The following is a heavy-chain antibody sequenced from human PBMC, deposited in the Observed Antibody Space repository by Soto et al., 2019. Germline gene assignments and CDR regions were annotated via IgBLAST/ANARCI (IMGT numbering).Heavy chain of an antibody. Sequence: QVQVQESGPGLVKPSDTLSLTCTVSGGSVSSRSYFWGWIRQPPGKGLEWIGTIYYNGSTYYNPSLERRVTLSVDPSAYQFSLKLTSVTASDTAVYYCARQRVVPATPTNWFDPWGQGTLVPVSS. CDR1: GGSVSSRSYF. D-gene: IGHD2-15*01. CDR2: IYYNGST. V-gene: IGHV4-39*01. J-gene: IGHJ5*02. CDR3: ARQRVVPATPTNWFDP.